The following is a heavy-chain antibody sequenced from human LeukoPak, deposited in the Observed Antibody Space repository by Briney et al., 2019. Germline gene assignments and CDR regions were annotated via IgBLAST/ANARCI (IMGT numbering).Heavy chain of an antibody. CDR3: AHLGPGIAAAAPSADFDY. J-gene: IGHJ4*02. CDR1: GFSLSTSGVG. Sequence: SGPTLVNPTQTLTLTCTFSGFSLSTSGVGVGWIRQPPGKALEWLALIYWDDDKRYNPSLRSRLTITKDTSKNQVVLTMTNMDPVDTATYYCAHLGPGIAAAAPSADFDYWGQGTLVTVSS. CDR2: IYWDDDK. V-gene: IGHV2-5*02. D-gene: IGHD6-13*01.